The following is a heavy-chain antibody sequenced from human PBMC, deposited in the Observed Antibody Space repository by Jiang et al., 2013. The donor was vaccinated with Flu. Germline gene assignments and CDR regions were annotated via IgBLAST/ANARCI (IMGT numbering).Heavy chain of an antibody. J-gene: IGHJ5*02. CDR3: ARQLEDIVVVPAGVGVHWFDP. CDR2: IYPGDSDT. D-gene: IGHD2-2*01. Sequence: GAEVKKPGESLKISCKGSGYSFTSYWIGWVRQMPGKGLEWMGIIYPGDSDTRYSPSFQGQVTISADKSISTAYLQWSSLKASDTAMYYCARQLEDIVVVPAGVGVHWFDPWGQGTLVTVSS. CDR1: GYSFTSYW. V-gene: IGHV5-51*01.